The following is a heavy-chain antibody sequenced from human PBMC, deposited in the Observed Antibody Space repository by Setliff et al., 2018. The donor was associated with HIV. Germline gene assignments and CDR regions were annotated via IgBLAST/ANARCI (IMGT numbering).Heavy chain of an antibody. V-gene: IGHV4-31*03. Sequence: SETLSLTCNVSGGSISSGRYFWSWIRQPPGGGLEWIGYIYSTGNTYYNPSLKSRVSISLDASENQFSLNLTSVTVADTAVYYCARGGRKDLTDNWGQGSLVTVSS. CDR3: ARGGRKDLTDN. CDR1: GGSISSGRYF. CDR2: IYSTGNT. D-gene: IGHD2-21*02. J-gene: IGHJ4*02.